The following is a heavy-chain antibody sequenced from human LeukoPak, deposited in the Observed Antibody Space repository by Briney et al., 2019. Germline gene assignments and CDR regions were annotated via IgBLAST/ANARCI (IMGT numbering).Heavy chain of an antibody. J-gene: IGHJ4*02. CDR1: GFNFNSYS. D-gene: IGHD3-22*01. V-gene: IGHV3-21*01. CDR3: ARALKTYYYDSSSSEGIDY. CDR2: ISSSSSYI. Sequence: GGSLRLSCAASGFNFNSYSMNWVRQAPGEGLEWVSSISSSSSYIYYADSVKGRLTISRDNAKNSLYLQMNSLRAEDTAVYYCARALKTYYYDSSSSEGIDYWGQGTLVTVSS.